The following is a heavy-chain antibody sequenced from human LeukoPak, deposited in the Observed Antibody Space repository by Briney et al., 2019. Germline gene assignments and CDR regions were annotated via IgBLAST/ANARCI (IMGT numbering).Heavy chain of an antibody. Sequence: PGGSLRLSCSASEFTFSRYAMHWVRQAPGKGLEYVSGISSNEDSVKGRFTISRDNSKNTLYLQMSSLRAEDTAVYYCVKGGGNSRPYFFDYWAQGTLITVSS. CDR2: ISSNE. V-gene: IGHV3-NL1*01. D-gene: IGHD4-23*01. CDR3: VKGGGNSRPYFFDY. CDR1: EFTFSRYA. J-gene: IGHJ4*02.